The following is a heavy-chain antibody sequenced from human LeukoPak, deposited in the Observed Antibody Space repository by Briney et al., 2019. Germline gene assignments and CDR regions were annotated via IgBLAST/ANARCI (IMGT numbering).Heavy chain of an antibody. D-gene: IGHD3-22*01. CDR1: GYTFNGYY. V-gene: IGHV1-2*02. J-gene: IGHJ4*02. Sequence: ASVKVSCKASGYTFNGYYMHWVRQAPGQGLEWMGWINPSSGDTNYAQKFQGRVTMTRDTSISTAYMELSRLRSDDTAVYYCARSLLGVTPPDYWGQGTLVTVSS. CDR2: INPSSGDT. CDR3: ARSLLGVTPPDY.